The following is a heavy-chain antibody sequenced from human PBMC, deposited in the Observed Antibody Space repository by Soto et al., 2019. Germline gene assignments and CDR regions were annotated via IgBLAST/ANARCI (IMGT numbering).Heavy chain of an antibody. D-gene: IGHD2-15*01. Sequence: ASVKVSCKASGYTFTSYGISWVRQAPGQGLEWMGWISAYNGNTNYAQKLQGRVTMTTDTSTSTAYMELRSLRSDDTAVYYCARDDCSGGSCYSERAFDIWGQGTMVTVSS. V-gene: IGHV1-18*01. CDR1: GYTFTSYG. J-gene: IGHJ3*02. CDR3: ARDDCSGGSCYSERAFDI. CDR2: ISAYNGNT.